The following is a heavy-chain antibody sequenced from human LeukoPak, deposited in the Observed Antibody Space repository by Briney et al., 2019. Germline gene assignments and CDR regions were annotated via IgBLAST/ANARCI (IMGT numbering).Heavy chain of an antibody. D-gene: IGHD5-12*01. CDR2: VPNDGTST. CDR3: ARDAGNSGYGCDL. V-gene: IGHV3-74*01. CDR1: GFSLSNYW. J-gene: IGHJ5*02. Sequence: GGSLRLSCAASGFSLSNYWMHWFRQVPGKGLMWVSRVPNDGTSTGYADSVKGRFTISRDDATNTLFLQMNSLRVEDTAVYYCARDAGNSGYGCDLWGQGTLVTVSS.